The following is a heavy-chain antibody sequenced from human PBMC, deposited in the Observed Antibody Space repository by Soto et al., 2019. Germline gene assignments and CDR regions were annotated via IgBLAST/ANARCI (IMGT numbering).Heavy chain of an antibody. CDR3: ARSYYDLLTGYYQDAFDI. J-gene: IGHJ3*02. Sequence: ASVKVSCKASGYTFTNYAMHWVRQAPGQRLEWMGWINAGNGNTKYSQKFQGRVTITRDTSASTAYMELSSLRSEDTAVYYCARSYYDLLTGYYQDAFDIWGQGTMVTVSS. CDR2: INAGNGNT. V-gene: IGHV1-3*01. CDR1: GYTFTNYA. D-gene: IGHD3-9*01.